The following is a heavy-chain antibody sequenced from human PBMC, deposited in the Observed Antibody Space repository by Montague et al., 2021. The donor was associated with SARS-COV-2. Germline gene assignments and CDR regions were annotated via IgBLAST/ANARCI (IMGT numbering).Heavy chain of an antibody. CDR2: GDYSGST. V-gene: IGHV4-39*01. Sequence: SETLSLTCTVSGGSIITSNYYWGWLRQPPGKGLEWIGSGDYSGSTSSNPSLTSRVTISVDTSKNQFSLKLTSVTAADTAVYYCARHVDWGPGAMDWFDPWGQGTLVTVSS. CDR3: ARHVDWGPGAMDWFDP. D-gene: IGHD2-2*01. CDR1: GGSIITSNYY. J-gene: IGHJ5*02.